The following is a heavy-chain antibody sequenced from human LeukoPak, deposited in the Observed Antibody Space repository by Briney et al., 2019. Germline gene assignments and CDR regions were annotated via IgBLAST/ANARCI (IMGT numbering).Heavy chain of an antibody. CDR1: GGSISSYY. J-gene: IGHJ5*02. CDR2: IYTSGST. D-gene: IGHD3-22*01. V-gene: IGHV4-4*07. CDR3: ARALVVGNLPSWFDP. Sequence: PSETLSLTCTVSGGSISSYYWSWIRQPAGKGLEWIGRIYTSGSTNYNPSLKSRVTMSVDTSKNQFSLKLSSVTAADTAVYYCARALVVGNLPSWFDPWGQGTLVTVSS.